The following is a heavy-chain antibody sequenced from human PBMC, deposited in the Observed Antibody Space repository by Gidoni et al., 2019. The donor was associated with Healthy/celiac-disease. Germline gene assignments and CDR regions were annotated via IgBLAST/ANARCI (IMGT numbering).Heavy chain of an antibody. J-gene: IGHJ6*02. CDR1: GFTFSSYS. CDR2: ISSSSSTI. V-gene: IGHV3-48*02. Sequence: EVQLVASGGGLVQPGGSLRLSCAAAGFTFSSYSMTWVRKAPGKGLEWVSYISSSSSTIYYADSVKGRFTISRDNAKNSLYLQMNSLRDEDTAVYYCARDMGYYDFWSGTAAYYYYGMDVWGQGTTVTVSS. CDR3: ARDMGYYDFWSGTAAYYYYGMDV. D-gene: IGHD3-3*01.